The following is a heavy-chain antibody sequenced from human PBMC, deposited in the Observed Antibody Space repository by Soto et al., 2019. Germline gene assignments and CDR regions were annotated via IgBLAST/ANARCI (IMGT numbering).Heavy chain of an antibody. Sequence: EVQLVESGGVVVQPGGSLRLSCAASGFTFDDYTMHWVRQAPGKGLEWVSLISWDGGSTYYADSVKGRFTISRDNSKNSLYLPMNSLRTEDTALYYCAKDVPRLGQYGIDVWGQGTPVTVSS. CDR1: GFTFDDYT. V-gene: IGHV3-43*01. J-gene: IGHJ6*02. CDR3: AKDVPRLGQYGIDV. CDR2: ISWDGGST. D-gene: IGHD3-16*01.